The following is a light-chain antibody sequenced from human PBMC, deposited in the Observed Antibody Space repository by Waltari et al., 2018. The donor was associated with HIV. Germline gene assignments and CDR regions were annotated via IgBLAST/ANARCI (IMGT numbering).Light chain of an antibody. Sequence: QSVLSQPPSASGTPGQRVTISCSGSSSVTGRTYVSWYQQLPGAAPKLLIYRNYQRPSGVPDRFSGSKSGSSASLTISGLRSDDEADYYCAIWDDNLRGVFGGGTRLTVL. CDR1: SSVTGRTY. CDR3: AIWDDNLRGV. CDR2: RNY. V-gene: IGLV1-47*01. J-gene: IGLJ2*01.